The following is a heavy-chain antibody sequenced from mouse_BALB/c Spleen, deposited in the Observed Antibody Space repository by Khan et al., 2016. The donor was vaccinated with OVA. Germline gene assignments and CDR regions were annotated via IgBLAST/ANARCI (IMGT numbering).Heavy chain of an antibody. D-gene: IGHD2-13*01. Sequence: EVELVESGGDLVKPGGSLKLSCAASGFTFSDYYMYWIRQTPEKRLEWVATISDGSTYTYYPDSVKGRFTISRDNAKNSLYLQMSSLKSEDTAIYYCARGHYGDPFSYWGQGTLVTVSA. J-gene: IGHJ3*01. CDR2: ISDGSTYT. CDR3: ARGHYGDPFSY. CDR1: GFTFSDYY. V-gene: IGHV5-4*02.